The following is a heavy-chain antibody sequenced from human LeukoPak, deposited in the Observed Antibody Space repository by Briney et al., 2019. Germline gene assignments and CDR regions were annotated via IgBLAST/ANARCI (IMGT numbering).Heavy chain of an antibody. Sequence: GASVKLSCKASVSTFTGYYMHWVRQAPGPGLEWMGWSNPNSGGTNYAQKFQGRVTMTRDTSNSTAYMELSRLRSDDTAVCYCARTVLWFGEAYGYGMDVWGQGTTVTVSS. CDR3: ARTVLWFGEAYGYGMDV. CDR2: SNPNSGGT. CDR1: VSTFTGYY. V-gene: IGHV1-2*02. J-gene: IGHJ6*02. D-gene: IGHD3-10*01.